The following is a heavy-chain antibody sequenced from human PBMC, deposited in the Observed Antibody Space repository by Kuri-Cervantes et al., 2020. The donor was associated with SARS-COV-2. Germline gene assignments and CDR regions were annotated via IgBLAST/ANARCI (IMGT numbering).Heavy chain of an antibody. CDR1: GGSISSYY. CDR3: ARNYCDYVDYLDP. V-gene: IGHV4-59*01. D-gene: IGHD4-17*01. J-gene: IGHJ5*02. CDR2: IYYSGST. Sequence: GSLRLSCTVSGGSISSYYWSWIRQPPGKGLEWIGYIYYSGSTNYNPSLKSRVTISVDTSKNQFSLKLSSVTAADTAVYYCARNYCDYVDYLDPWGQGTLVTVSS.